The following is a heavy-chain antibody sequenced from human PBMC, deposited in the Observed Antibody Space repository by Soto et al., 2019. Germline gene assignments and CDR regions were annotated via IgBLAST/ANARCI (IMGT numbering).Heavy chain of an antibody. CDR1: GFTFSSYG. CDR2: TWYDGSDK. V-gene: IGHV3-33*01. D-gene: IGHD4-17*01. J-gene: IGHJ4*02. Sequence: GGSLRLSCAASGFTFSSYGMHWVRQAPGKGLEWVAGTWYDGSDKYYADSVKGRFTISRDTSKNTLYLQMNSLRAEDTAVYYCARDWTTGYFDYWGQGTLVTVSS. CDR3: ARDWTTGYFDY.